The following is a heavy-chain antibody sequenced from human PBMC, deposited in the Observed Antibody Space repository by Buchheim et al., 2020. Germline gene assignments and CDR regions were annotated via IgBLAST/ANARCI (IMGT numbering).Heavy chain of an antibody. CDR2: ISSSSSTI. V-gene: IGHV3-48*02. D-gene: IGHD3-10*01. J-gene: IGHJ2*01. CDR3: AGPLYYYGSGRYFDL. CDR1: GFTFSSYS. Sequence: EVQLVESGGGLVQPGGSLRLSCAASGFTFSSYSMNWVRQAPGKGLEWVSYISSSSSTIYYADSVKGRFTISRENAKNSMYLQMNSLRDEDTAVYYCAGPLYYYGSGRYFDLWGRGTL.